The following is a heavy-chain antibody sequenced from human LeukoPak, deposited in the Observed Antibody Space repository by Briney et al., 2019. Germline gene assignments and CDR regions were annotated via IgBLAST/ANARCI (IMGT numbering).Heavy chain of an antibody. CDR2: ISAYNGNT. CDR3: ARSLGDYLDY. CDR1: GYTFTGYY. V-gene: IGHV1-18*04. J-gene: IGHJ4*02. D-gene: IGHD4-17*01. Sequence: ASVKVSCKASGYTFTGYYMHWVRQAPGQGLEWMGWISAYNGNTNYAQKLQGRVTMTTDTSTSTAYMELRSLRSDDTAVYYCARSLGDYLDYWGQGTLVTVSS.